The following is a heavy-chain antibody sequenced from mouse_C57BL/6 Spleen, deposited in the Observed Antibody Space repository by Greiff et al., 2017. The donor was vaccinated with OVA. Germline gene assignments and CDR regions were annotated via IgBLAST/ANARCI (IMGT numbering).Heavy chain of an antibody. J-gene: IGHJ2*01. V-gene: IGHV14-1*01. Sequence: EVMLVESGAELVRPGASVKLSCTASGFNIKDYYMHWVKQRPEQGLEWIGRIDPEDGDTEYAPKFQGKATMTADTSSNTAYLQLSSLTSEDTAVYYCSSYYYGSGYFDYWGQGTTLTVSS. D-gene: IGHD1-1*01. CDR3: SSYYYGSGYFDY. CDR2: IDPEDGDT. CDR1: GFNIKDYY.